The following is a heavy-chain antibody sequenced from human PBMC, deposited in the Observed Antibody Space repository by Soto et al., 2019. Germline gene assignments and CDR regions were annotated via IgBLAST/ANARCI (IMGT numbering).Heavy chain of an antibody. CDR3: ANAYSNSWPNDWFDP. V-gene: IGHV3-23*01. Sequence: EVQLLQYGGGWLQPGGSLRLSCAASGFTFSSYAMNWVRQAPGKGLEWVSGITGSGAGSYYSDSVKGRFTISRDNSKNTLYLQMNSLRAEDTAVYYCANAYSNSWPNDWFDPWGQGTLVTVSS. D-gene: IGHD6-13*01. J-gene: IGHJ5*02. CDR2: ITGSGAGS. CDR1: GFTFSSYA.